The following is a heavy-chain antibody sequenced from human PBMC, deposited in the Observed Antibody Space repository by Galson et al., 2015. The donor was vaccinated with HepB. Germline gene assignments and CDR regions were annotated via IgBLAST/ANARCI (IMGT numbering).Heavy chain of an antibody. V-gene: IGHV1-24*01. J-gene: IGHJ4*02. CDR1: GYTLTELS. D-gene: IGHD1-26*01. Sequence: SVKVSCKVSGYTLTELSMNWVRQAPGKGLEWMGGFDPEDGKTIYAQKVQGRVTMTEDTSTDTAYMQLSSLRSEDTAVYYCATAVRSGSYNYFDYWGQGTLVTVSS. CDR3: ATAVRSGSYNYFDY. CDR2: FDPEDGKT.